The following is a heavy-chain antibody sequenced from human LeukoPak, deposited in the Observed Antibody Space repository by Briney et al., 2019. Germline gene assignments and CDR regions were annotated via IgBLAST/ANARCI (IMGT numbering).Heavy chain of an antibody. J-gene: IGHJ5*01. Sequence: ASVKVSCKASGYTFTGYYLHWVRQAPGQGLEWMGWINPNIGDAYYAQKFQGRVTMTRDRSINTAYMELSRLTSDDTAVYYCARMDLDGGDSIGFDSWGQGTLVTVSS. V-gene: IGHV1-2*02. CDR2: INPNIGDA. CDR3: ARMDLDGGDSIGFDS. D-gene: IGHD2-21*02. CDR1: GYTFTGYY.